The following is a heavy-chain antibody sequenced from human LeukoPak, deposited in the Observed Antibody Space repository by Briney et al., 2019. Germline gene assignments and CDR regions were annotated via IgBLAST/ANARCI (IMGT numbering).Heavy chain of an antibody. CDR2: ISYDGSNK. CDR3: ARDWPLNSSGYVDDGAFDI. Sequence: PGRSLRLSCAASGFTFSSYAMHWVRQAPGKGLEWVAVISYDGSNKYYADSVKGRFTISRDNSKNTLYLQMNSLRAEDTAVYYCARDWPLNSSGYVDDGAFDIWGQGTMVTVSS. V-gene: IGHV3-30*04. CDR1: GFTFSSYA. D-gene: IGHD3-22*01. J-gene: IGHJ3*02.